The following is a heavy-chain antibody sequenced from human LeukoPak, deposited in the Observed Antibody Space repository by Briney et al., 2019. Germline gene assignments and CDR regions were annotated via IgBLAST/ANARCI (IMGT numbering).Heavy chain of an antibody. CDR3: ARCRGVLLWFGELTAVDAFDI. J-gene: IGHJ3*02. CDR2: ISAYNGNT. CDR1: GYTFTSYG. V-gene: IGHV1-18*01. D-gene: IGHD3-10*01. Sequence: ASVKASCKASGYTFTSYGISWVRQAPGQGLEWMGWISAYNGNTNYAQKLQGRVTMTTDTSTSTAYMELRSLRSDDTAVYYCARCRGVLLWFGELTAVDAFDIWGQGTMVTVSS.